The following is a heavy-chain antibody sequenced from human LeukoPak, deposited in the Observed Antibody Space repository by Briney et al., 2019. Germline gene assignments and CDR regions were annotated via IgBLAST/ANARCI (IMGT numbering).Heavy chain of an antibody. CDR3: ARGRWGDTAMVLYFDY. J-gene: IGHJ4*02. D-gene: IGHD5-18*01. CDR2: ISSSSSYI. Sequence: GGSLRLSCAASGFTFSSYSMNWVRQAPGKGLEWVSSISSSSSYIYYADSVKGRFTLSRDNAKNSLYLQMNSLRAEDTAVYYCARGRWGDTAMVLYFDYWGQGTLVTVSS. V-gene: IGHV3-21*01. CDR1: GFTFSSYS.